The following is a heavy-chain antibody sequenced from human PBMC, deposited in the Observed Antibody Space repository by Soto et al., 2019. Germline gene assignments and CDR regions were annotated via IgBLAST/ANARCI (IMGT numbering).Heavy chain of an antibody. CDR2: INHSGST. J-gene: IGHJ4*02. CDR3: ARGGQWLPLNY. D-gene: IGHD6-19*01. V-gene: IGHV4-34*01. Sequence: PSETLSLTCAVYGGSFSGYYWSWIRQPPGKGLEWIGEINHSGSTNYNPSLKSRVTISVDTSKNQFSLKLSSVTAADTAVYYWARGGQWLPLNYWGQGTLVTVSS. CDR1: GGSFSGYY.